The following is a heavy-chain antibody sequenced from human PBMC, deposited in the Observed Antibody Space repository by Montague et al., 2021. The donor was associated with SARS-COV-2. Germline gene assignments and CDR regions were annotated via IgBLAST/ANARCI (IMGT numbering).Heavy chain of an antibody. D-gene: IGHD6-19*01. V-gene: IGHV3-9*01. Sequence: SLRLSCAASGFTFDDYAMHWVRQAPGKGLEWVSGISWNSDNIGYADSVKGRSTISRDNAKNSLYLQMNSLRAEDTALYYCAKLDSGWYSEGYGMDVWGQGTTVTVSS. J-gene: IGHJ6*02. CDR2: ISWNSDNI. CDR1: GFTFDDYA. CDR3: AKLDSGWYSEGYGMDV.